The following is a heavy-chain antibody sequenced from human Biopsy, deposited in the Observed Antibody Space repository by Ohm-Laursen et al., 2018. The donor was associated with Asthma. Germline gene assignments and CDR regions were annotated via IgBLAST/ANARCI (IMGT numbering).Heavy chain of an antibody. D-gene: IGHD2-2*01. Sequence: SVKVSCKASGDSFSIFTYSWVRQAPGQGLEWMGGLSPMIGRANYAQKFQGRVTISADDSTSTAYMELSSLSSEDTALYYCARGPEYVRSSGALDYWGQGTLVTVSS. CDR2: LSPMIGRA. J-gene: IGHJ4*02. CDR3: ARGPEYVRSSGALDY. CDR1: GDSFSIFT. V-gene: IGHV1-69*13.